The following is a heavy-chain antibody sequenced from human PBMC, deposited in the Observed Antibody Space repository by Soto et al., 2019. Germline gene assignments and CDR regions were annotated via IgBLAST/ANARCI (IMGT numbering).Heavy chain of an antibody. J-gene: IGHJ4*02. V-gene: IGHV4-34*01. CDR2: INHSGST. Sequence: QVQLQQWGAGLLKPSETLSLTCAVYGGSFSGYYWSWIRQPPGKGLEWIGEINHSGSTNYNPSLKSRVSISVDTSKNQLSLKLSSVTAADTAVYYCARGPASGFFDYWGQGTLVTVSS. CDR1: GGSFSGYY. CDR3: ARGPASGFFDY. D-gene: IGHD7-27*01.